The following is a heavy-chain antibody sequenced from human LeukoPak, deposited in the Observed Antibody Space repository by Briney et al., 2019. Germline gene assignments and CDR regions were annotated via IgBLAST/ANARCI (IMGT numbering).Heavy chain of an antibody. CDR3: ARDRGYSSFDY. V-gene: IGHV3-7*01. J-gene: IGHJ4*02. D-gene: IGHD6-19*01. CDR2: IKQDGSEK. CDR1: GFTFTTYW. Sequence: GGSLRLSCAASGFTFTTYWMGWVRQAPGKGLEWVANIKQDGSEKYYGDSVKGRFTISRDNAKNSLYLQMSSLRAEDTAVYYCARDRGYSSFDYWGQGTLVTVSS.